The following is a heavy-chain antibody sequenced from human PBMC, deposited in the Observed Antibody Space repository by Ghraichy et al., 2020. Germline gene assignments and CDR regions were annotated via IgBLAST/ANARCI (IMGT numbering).Heavy chain of an antibody. Sequence: GGSLRLSCAASGFTFSSYSMNWVRQAPGKGLEWVSSISSSSSYIYYADSVKGRFTISRDNAKNSLYLQMNSLRAEDTAVYYCARESWGLTDNDYWGQGTLVTVSS. V-gene: IGHV3-21*01. J-gene: IGHJ4*02. D-gene: IGHD7-27*01. CDR1: GFTFSSYS. CDR3: ARESWGLTDNDY. CDR2: ISSSSSYI.